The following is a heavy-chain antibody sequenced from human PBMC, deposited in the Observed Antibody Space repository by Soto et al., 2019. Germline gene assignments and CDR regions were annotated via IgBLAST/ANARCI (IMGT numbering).Heavy chain of an antibody. CDR3: ARGGPPRRDPSGYYYGGGFFDY. J-gene: IGHJ4*02. Sequence: XAVKVASKASGYPLTSYGIIWVRQAPGQGLEWMGWISAYNGNTNYAQKLQGRVTMTTDTSTSTAYMELRSLRSDDTAVYYCARGGPPRRDPSGYYYGGGFFDYWGQGTLVTVSS. D-gene: IGHD3-22*01. V-gene: IGHV1-18*04. CDR2: ISAYNGNT. CDR1: GYPLTSYG.